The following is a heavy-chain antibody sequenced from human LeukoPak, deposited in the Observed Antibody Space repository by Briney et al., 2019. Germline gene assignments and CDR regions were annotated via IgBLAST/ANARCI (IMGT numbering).Heavy chain of an antibody. CDR1: GGSISSSSYS. CDR2: INHSGST. Sequence: SETLSLTCTVSGGSISSSSYSWGWIRQPPGKGLEWIGEINHSGSTNYNPSLKSRVTISVDTSKNQFSLKLSSVTAADTAVYYCARYYYDSSGYATGPIDYWGQGTLVTVSS. CDR3: ARYYYDSSGYATGPIDY. V-gene: IGHV4-39*07. D-gene: IGHD3-22*01. J-gene: IGHJ4*02.